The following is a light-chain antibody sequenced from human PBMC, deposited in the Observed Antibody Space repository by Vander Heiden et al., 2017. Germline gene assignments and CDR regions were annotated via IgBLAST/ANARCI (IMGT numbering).Light chain of an antibody. CDR2: GAS. CDR1: QSVSSN. CDR3: QQYNNWPFGT. V-gene: IGKV3-15*01. Sequence: EIVMTQSPATLSVSPGERATLSCRASQSVSSNLAWYQQKPGQAPRLLIYGASTRATGIPARFSGSGSGTEFTLTISSLQSEDFAVYYCQQYNNWPFGTFGQGTKVXIK. J-gene: IGKJ1*01.